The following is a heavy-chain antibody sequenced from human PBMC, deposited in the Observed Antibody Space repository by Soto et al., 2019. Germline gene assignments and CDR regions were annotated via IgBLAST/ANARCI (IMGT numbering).Heavy chain of an antibody. J-gene: IGHJ5*02. CDR3: ANEPYGDYPLWFDP. D-gene: IGHD4-17*01. CDR1: GFTFSSYG. CDR2: ISYDGSNK. V-gene: IGHV3-30*18. Sequence: GGSLRLSCAASGFTFSSYGMHWVRQAPGKGLEWVAVISYDGSNKYYADSVKGRFTISRDNSKNTLYLQMNSLRAEDTAVYYCANEPYGDYPLWFDPWGQGTLVTVSS.